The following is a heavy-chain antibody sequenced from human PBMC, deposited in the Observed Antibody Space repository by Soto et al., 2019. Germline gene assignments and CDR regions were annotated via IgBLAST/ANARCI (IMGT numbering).Heavy chain of an antibody. D-gene: IGHD2-15*01. V-gene: IGHV3-23*01. CDR1: GFTFFTYA. J-gene: IGHJ4*02. Sequence: GGSLRLSCTASGFTFFTYAMTWVRQAPGKGLEWVSSITDTGVSTYYADSVKGRFAISRDNSKNTLYLQMNSLRTDDSAVYFCAKDTPVVMFLFDSWGRGTLVTVSS. CDR2: ITDTGVST. CDR3: AKDTPVVMFLFDS.